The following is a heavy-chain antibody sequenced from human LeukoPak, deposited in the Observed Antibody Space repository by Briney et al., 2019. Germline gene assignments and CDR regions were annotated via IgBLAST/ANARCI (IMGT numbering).Heavy chain of an antibody. CDR2: ISGSGGST. J-gene: IGHJ4*02. V-gene: IGHV3-23*01. CDR3: ARAAGTTRDY. D-gene: IGHD1-7*01. Sequence: PGGSLRLSCAAPGFTFSNYAMSWVRQAPGKGLERISGISGSGGSTYYADSVKGRFTISRDNSKNTLYLQMNSLRAEDTAVYYCARAAGTTRDYWGQGTLVTVSS. CDR1: GFTFSNYA.